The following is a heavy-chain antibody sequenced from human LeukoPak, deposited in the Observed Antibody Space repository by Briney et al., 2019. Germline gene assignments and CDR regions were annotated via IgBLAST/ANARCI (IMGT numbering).Heavy chain of an antibody. V-gene: IGHV3-30*03. J-gene: IGHJ4*02. D-gene: IGHD3-10*01. CDR3: ASTFGELNY. Sequence: GGSLRLSCAASGFTFSSYGMHWVRQAPGKGLEWVAVISYDGSNKYYADSVKGRFTISRDNSKNTLYLQMNSLRAEDTAVYYCASTFGELNYWGQGTLVTVSP. CDR2: ISYDGSNK. CDR1: GFTFSSYG.